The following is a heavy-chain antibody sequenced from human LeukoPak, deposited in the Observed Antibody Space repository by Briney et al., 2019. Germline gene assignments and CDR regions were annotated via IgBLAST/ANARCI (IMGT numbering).Heavy chain of an antibody. V-gene: IGHV3-30*14. CDR3: ARDNPWGSKPGIAARDHYFDY. CDR2: ISYDGSNK. J-gene: IGHJ4*02. CDR1: GFTFSSYA. D-gene: IGHD6-6*01. Sequence: GXSLRLSCAASGFTFSSYAMHWVRQTPGKGLDWVAVISYDGSNKYYADSVKGRFTISRDNSKNTLYLQMNSLRAEDTAVYYCARDNPWGSKPGIAARDHYFDYWGQGTLVAVSS.